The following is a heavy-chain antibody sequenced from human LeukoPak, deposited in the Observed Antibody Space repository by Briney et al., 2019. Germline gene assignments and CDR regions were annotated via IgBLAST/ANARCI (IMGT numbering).Heavy chain of an antibody. CDR2: IYSDGST. CDR1: GFTVSSNY. J-gene: IGHJ4*02. V-gene: IGHV3-66*01. D-gene: IGHD1-20*01. Sequence: GGSLRLSCAASGFTVSSNYMSWVPQAPGKGLEWVSVIYSDGSTYYADSVKGRFTISRDNSKNTLYLQMNSLRAEDTAVYYCARDGVGGITTSFDYWGQGTLVTVSS. CDR3: ARDGVGGITTSFDY.